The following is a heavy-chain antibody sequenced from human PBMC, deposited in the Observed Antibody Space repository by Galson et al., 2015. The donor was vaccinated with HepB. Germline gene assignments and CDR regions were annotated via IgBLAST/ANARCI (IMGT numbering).Heavy chain of an antibody. CDR2: ISAYNGNT. Sequence: SVKVSCKASGYTFTSYGISWVRQAPGQGLEWMGWISAYNGNTNYAQKLQGRVTMTTDTSTSTAYMELRSLRSDDTAVYYCARGFAWLSRYGSGQTPIYFDYWGQGTLVTVSS. CDR1: GYTFTSYG. J-gene: IGHJ4*02. D-gene: IGHD3-10*01. CDR3: ARGFAWLSRYGSGQTPIYFDY. V-gene: IGHV1-18*04.